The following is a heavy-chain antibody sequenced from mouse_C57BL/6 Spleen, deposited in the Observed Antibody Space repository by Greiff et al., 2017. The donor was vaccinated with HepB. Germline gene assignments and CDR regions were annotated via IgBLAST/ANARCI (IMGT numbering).Heavy chain of an antibody. V-gene: IGHV1-20*01. CDR3: ARWDYGRSAFDV. J-gene: IGHJ1*03. Sequence: EVKLVESGPELVKPGDSVKISCKASGYSFTGYFMNWVMQSHGKSLEWIGRINPYNGDTFYNQKFKGKATLTVDKSSSTAHMELRSLTSEDSAVYYCARWDYGRSAFDVWGTGTTVTVSS. D-gene: IGHD1-1*01. CDR1: GYSFTGYF. CDR2: INPYNGDT.